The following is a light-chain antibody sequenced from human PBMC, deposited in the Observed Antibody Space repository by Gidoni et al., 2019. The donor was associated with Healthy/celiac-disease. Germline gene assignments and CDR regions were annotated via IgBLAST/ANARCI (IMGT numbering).Light chain of an antibody. J-gene: IGKJ1*01. CDR3: QQYNNWPRT. CDR2: GAA. CDR1: QDVSSY. V-gene: IGKV3-15*01. Sequence: PPTLSVSLGERATIACKASQDVSSYLNWYQQKPGKAPRVLIYGAATRDTGIPARFSGSGSGTEFTFTISSLQSEDFAFYYCQQYNNWPRTFGQGTQVEIK.